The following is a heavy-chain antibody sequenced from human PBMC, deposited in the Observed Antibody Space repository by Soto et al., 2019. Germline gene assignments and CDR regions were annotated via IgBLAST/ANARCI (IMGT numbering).Heavy chain of an antibody. CDR3: ASGTFNDISFDS. J-gene: IGHJ4*02. Sequence: QVQLQEAGPGLVKPSQTLTLTCAVSGGSIDTGGFYWSWARQLPGKGLQWIGYIYYTGAAYYNPALKGRVVISFATSANQFSLSLTSLTAADTAVYYCASGTFNDISFDSWGQGRLVTVSS. D-gene: IGHD2-21*01. V-gene: IGHV4-31*11. CDR2: IYYTGAA. CDR1: GGSIDTGGFY.